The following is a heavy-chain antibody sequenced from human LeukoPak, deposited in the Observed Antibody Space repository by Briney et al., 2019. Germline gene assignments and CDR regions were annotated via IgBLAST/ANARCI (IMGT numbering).Heavy chain of an antibody. J-gene: IGHJ3*02. D-gene: IGHD2/OR15-2a*01. CDR2: IRFDGSYK. CDR1: GFTFRSYD. V-gene: IGHV3-30*02. Sequence: GGSLRLSCAASGFTFRSYDMNWVRQAPGKGLEWVAVIRFDGSYKHYGDSMKGRFTISRDNSKSMVYLQVNSLRGDDTAMYYCAKDNTQDAFDIWGQGTMVTVSS. CDR3: AKDNTQDAFDI.